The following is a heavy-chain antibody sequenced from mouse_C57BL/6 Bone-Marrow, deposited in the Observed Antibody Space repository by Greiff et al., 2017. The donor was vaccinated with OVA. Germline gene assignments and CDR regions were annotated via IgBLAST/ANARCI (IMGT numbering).Heavy chain of an antibody. V-gene: IGHV7-3*01. CDR1: GFTFTDYY. CDR3: ARYTEPLYFDY. Sequence: EVQWVESGGGLVQPGGSLSLSCAASGFTFTDYYMSWVRQPPGKALEWLGFIRNKANGYTTEYSASVKGRFTISRDNSQSILYLQMNALRAEDSATYYCARYTEPLYFDYWGQGTTLTVSS. J-gene: IGHJ2*01. CDR2: IRNKANGYTT.